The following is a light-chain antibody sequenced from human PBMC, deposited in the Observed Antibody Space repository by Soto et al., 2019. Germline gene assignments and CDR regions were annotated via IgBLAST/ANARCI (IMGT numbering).Light chain of an antibody. CDR1: QSVSSSY. CDR2: GAS. Sequence: EIVLTQSPGTLSLSPGERATLSCRASQSVSSSYLAWYQQKPGQAPRLLIYGASSRATGIPDRFSXXGXGXDXTLTISRLEPEDFAVYYCQQYGSSPRTFGQGTKVEIK. CDR3: QQYGSSPRT. V-gene: IGKV3-20*01. J-gene: IGKJ1*01.